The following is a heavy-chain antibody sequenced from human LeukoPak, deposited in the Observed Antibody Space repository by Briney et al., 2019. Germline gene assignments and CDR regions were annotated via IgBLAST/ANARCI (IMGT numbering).Heavy chain of an antibody. D-gene: IGHD3-10*01. J-gene: IGHJ3*02. V-gene: IGHV4-4*02. CDR1: GGSISGTNW. Sequence: PSGTLSLTCGVSGGSISGTNWWSWVRQPPGQGLEWIGEISLAGQTNYNPSLNGRVTMSLDKSSNQLSLHLTSVTAADTAVYYCARGVKGLRGAFDIWGQGTMVTVSS. CDR3: ARGVKGLRGAFDI. CDR2: ISLAGQT.